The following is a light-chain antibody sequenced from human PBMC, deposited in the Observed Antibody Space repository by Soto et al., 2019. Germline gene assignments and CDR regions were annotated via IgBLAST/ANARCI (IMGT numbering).Light chain of an antibody. CDR2: DVS. V-gene: IGLV2-14*01. CDR1: SSDVGYYNY. Sequence: QSALTQPASVSGSPGQSIAISCTGTSSDVGYYNYVSWYQQHPGKAPKLMIFDVSNRPSGVSDRFTGSKSGNTASLTISGLQAEDEAYYYCSSFTNISTLPIFGGGTQLTVL. J-gene: IGLJ2*01. CDR3: SSFTNISTLPI.